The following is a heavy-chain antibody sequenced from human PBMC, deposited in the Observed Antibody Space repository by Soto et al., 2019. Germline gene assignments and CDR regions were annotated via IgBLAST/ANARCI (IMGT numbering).Heavy chain of an antibody. Sequence: EVQLVESGGGLVHPGGSLRLSCAASGFTFSNFVVNWARQAPGKGLEWLAFISSTGSGEYYADAVKGRFTVSRDNVKNWAFLQMNSLRDEDTAVYLGARDSPYCVSSSCLFDRWGQGTLVTVSS. CDR3: ARDSPYCVSSSCLFDR. CDR1: GFTFSNFV. J-gene: IGHJ4*02. D-gene: IGHD2-2*01. V-gene: IGHV3-48*02. CDR2: ISSTGSGE.